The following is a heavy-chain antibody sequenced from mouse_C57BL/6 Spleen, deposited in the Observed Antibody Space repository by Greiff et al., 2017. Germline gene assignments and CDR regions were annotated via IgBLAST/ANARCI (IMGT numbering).Heavy chain of an antibody. J-gene: IGHJ2*01. CDR2: IYPGDGDT. D-gene: IGHD1-3*01. V-gene: IGHV1-82*01. CDR1: GYAFSSSW. Sequence: QVQLQQSGPELVKPGASVKISCKASGYAFSSSWMNWVKQRPGKGLEWIGRIYPGDGDTNYNGKFKGKATLTADKSSSTAYMQLSSLTSEDSAVYFCAREEGSSYYFVDWGEGTTLTVAT. CDR3: AREEGSSYYFVD.